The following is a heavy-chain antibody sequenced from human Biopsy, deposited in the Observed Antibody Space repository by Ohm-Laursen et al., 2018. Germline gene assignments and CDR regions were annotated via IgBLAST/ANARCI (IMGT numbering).Heavy chain of an antibody. J-gene: IGHJ2*01. D-gene: IGHD4/OR15-4a*01. CDR2: ISSSGNST. Sequence: GSLRLSCAASGFTVYNNYMTWVRQAPGKGLEWVSGISSSGNSTYYAGSVKGRFTISRDNSKNTLYLQLNSLRVDDTAVYYCAKERRTMRIWYFDLWGRGTLVTVSS. CDR3: AKERRTMRIWYFDL. V-gene: IGHV3-23*01. CDR1: GFTVYNNY.